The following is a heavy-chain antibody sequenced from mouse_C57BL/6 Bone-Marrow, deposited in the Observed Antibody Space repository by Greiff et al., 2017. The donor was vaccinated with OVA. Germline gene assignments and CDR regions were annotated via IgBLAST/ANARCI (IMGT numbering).Heavy chain of an antibody. CDR2: ILPGSGST. D-gene: IGHD2-2*01. Sequence: QVQLQQSGAELMKPGASVKLSCKASGYTFTGYWIEWVKQRPGHGLEWIGEILPGSGSTKYHEKFKGKATFTAYTSSNTAYMQLSSLTTEDSAIDYCALGVTTGVAYWGQGTLVTVSA. CDR3: ALGVTTGVAY. CDR1: GYTFTGYW. J-gene: IGHJ3*01. V-gene: IGHV1-9*01.